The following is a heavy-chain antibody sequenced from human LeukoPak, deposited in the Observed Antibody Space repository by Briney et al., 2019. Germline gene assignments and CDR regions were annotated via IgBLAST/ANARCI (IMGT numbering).Heavy chain of an antibody. CDR1: GGSISSSSSYY. CDR2: IYYSGST. J-gene: IGHJ4*02. D-gene: IGHD5-18*01. V-gene: IGHV4-39*07. CDR3: ARGRVTNYYFDY. Sequence: KPSETLSLTCTVSGGSISSSSSYYWGWIRQPPGKGLEWIGSIYYSGSTNYNPSLKSRVTISVDTSKNQFSLKLSSVTAAATAVYYCARGRVTNYYFDYWGQGTLVTVSS.